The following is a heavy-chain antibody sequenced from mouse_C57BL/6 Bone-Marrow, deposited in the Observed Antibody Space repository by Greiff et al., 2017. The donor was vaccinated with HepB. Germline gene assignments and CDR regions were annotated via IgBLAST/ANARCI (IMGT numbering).Heavy chain of an antibody. CDR3: VRQLRNYAMDY. V-gene: IGHV1-64*01. J-gene: IGHJ4*01. Sequence: VKLQQPGAELVKPGASVKLSCKASGYTFTSYWMHWVKQRPGQGLEWIGMIHPNSGSTNYNEKFKSKATLTVDKSSSTAYMQLSSLTSEDSAVYYCVRQLRNYAMDYWGQGTSVTVSS. CDR1: GYTFTSYW. CDR2: IHPNSGST. D-gene: IGHD3-2*02.